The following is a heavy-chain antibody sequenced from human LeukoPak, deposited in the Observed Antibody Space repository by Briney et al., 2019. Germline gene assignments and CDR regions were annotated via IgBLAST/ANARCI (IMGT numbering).Heavy chain of an antibody. CDR2: IYPGDSDT. V-gene: IGHV5-51*01. CDR3: ARIKDYYMDV. Sequence: GGSLKISCKGSGYSFTSYWIGWVRQMPGKGLEWMGIIYPGDSDTRYSPSFQGQVTISADKSISTAYLQWSSLRASDTAIYYCARIKDYYMDVWGKGTTVTVSS. J-gene: IGHJ6*03. CDR1: GYSFTSYW.